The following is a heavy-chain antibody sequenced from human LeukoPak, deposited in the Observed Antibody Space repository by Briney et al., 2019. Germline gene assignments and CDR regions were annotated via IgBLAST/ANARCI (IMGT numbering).Heavy chain of an antibody. Sequence: SGGSLRLSCAASGFSFSSYGMHWVRQATGKGLEWVAFIRYDVTKENYADSVKGRLTISRDNSKNTVSLQMNSLRAEDTAVYYCAKGETGYNYGPIDYWGQGTLVTVSS. CDR3: AKGETGYNYGPIDY. D-gene: IGHD5-18*01. J-gene: IGHJ4*02. CDR2: IRYDVTKE. V-gene: IGHV3-30*02. CDR1: GFSFSSYG.